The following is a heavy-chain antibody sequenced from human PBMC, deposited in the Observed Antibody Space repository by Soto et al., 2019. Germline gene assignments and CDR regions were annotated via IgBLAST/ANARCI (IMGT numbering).Heavy chain of an antibody. CDR3: ARGGYYDFWSGYSLYYYGMDV. CDR2: INTGNGNT. J-gene: IGHJ6*02. D-gene: IGHD3-3*01. V-gene: IGHV1-3*04. CDR1: GYTFTTYV. Sequence: QVQLVQSGAEVKKPGASVEVSCKASGYTFTTYVMHWVRQAPGQRLEWMGWINTGNGNTGYAQKFQGRVTMTRNTSISTAYMELSSLRSEDTAVYYCARGGYYDFWSGYSLYYYGMDVWGQGTTVTVSS.